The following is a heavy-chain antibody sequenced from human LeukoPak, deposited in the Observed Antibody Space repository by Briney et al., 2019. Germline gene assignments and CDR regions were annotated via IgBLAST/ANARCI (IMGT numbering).Heavy chain of an antibody. V-gene: IGHV4-39*01. CDR1: GCSISSSSYY. CDR2: VYYSGST. J-gene: IGHJ4*02. D-gene: IGHD3/OR15-3a*01. CDR3: ARQTGSGLFILP. Sequence: SETLSLTCTVSGCSISSSSYYWVWIRQPPGKGLEWIGSVYYSGSTYYNPSLKSRVTISVDTSKNQFSLKLSSVTAADTAVYYCARQTGSGLFILPGGQGTLVTVSS.